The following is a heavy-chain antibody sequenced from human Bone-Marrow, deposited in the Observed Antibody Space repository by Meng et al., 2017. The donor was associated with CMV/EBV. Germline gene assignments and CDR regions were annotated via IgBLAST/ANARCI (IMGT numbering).Heavy chain of an antibody. CDR3: AKHPETPSLWNPGAFDI. Sequence: GEPLKISCAASGFTFSSYAMSWVRQAPGKGLEWVSAISGSGGSTYYADSVKGRFTISRDNSKNTLYVQMDGLTAEDTAVYYCAKHPETPSLWNPGAFDIWGQGTMVTVSS. CDR1: GFTFSSYA. D-gene: IGHD1-1*01. V-gene: IGHV3-23*01. CDR2: ISGSGGST. J-gene: IGHJ3*02.